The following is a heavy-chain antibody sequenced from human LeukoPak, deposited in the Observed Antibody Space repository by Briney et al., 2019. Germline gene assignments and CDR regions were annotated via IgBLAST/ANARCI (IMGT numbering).Heavy chain of an antibody. V-gene: IGHV1-69*13. CDR3: ARSSGTKPNWFDP. Sequence: GASVKVSCKASGGTFSSYAISWVRQAPGQGLEWMGGIIPTFGTANYAQKFQGRVTITADESTSTAYMELSSLRSEDTAVYYCARSSGTKPNWFDPWGQGTLVTVSS. CDR2: IIPTFGTA. J-gene: IGHJ5*02. CDR1: GGTFSSYA. D-gene: IGHD3-10*01.